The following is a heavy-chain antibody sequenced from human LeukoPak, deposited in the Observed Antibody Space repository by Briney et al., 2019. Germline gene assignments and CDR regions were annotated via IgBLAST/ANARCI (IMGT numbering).Heavy chain of an antibody. D-gene: IGHD2-2*01. Sequence: GGSLRLSRAASGFTVSRNYMSWVRQAPGKGLEWVSLIYSGGTTYYTAYVRGRFTISRDNSKNTLYLQMNSLRGEDTAVYYCARSTRALVPTADDAFDIWGEGTMVTVSS. CDR3: ARSTRALVPTADDAFDI. J-gene: IGHJ3*02. V-gene: IGHV3-66*02. CDR1: GFTVSRNY. CDR2: IYSGGTT.